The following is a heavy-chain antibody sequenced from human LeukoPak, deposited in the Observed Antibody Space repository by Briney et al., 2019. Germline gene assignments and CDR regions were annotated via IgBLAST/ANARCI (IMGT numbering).Heavy chain of an antibody. J-gene: IGHJ4*02. V-gene: IGHV3-23*01. Sequence: GGSLRLSCAASGFTFISYAMSWVRQAPGKGLEWVSAISGSGDNTYYADSVRGRFTISRDNSKNTLYLQMNSLRAEDTAVYYCAKDTFFRYFDYWGQGTLVSVSS. CDR1: GFTFISYA. CDR2: ISGSGDNT. CDR3: AKDTFFRYFDY.